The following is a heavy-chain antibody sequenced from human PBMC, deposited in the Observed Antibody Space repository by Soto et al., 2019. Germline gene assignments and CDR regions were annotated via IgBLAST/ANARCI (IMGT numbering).Heavy chain of an antibody. CDR2: ISYDGSNK. V-gene: IGHV3-30-3*01. Sequence: QVQLVESGGGVVQPGRSLRLSCAASGFTFSSYAMHWVRQAPGKGLEWVAVISYDGSNKYYADSVKGRFTISRDNSKNTLYLQMNSLRAEDTAVYYCARWQQLVRRHYGMDVWGQGTTVTVSS. CDR1: GFTFSSYA. CDR3: ARWQQLVRRHYGMDV. J-gene: IGHJ6*02. D-gene: IGHD6-13*01.